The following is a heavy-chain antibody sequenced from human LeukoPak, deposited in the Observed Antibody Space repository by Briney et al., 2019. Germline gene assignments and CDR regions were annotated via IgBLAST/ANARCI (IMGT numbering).Heavy chain of an antibody. CDR3: ARGESGGSGWFDP. V-gene: IGHV4-61*08. J-gene: IGHJ5*02. Sequence: SETLSLTCTVSGGSISSGGYYWSWIRQPPGRGLDWIGYVYYSGSTNYNPSLKSRVTISVDTSKNQFSLKLTSVTAADTAVYYCARGESGGSGWFDPWGQGTLVTVSS. CDR2: VYYSGST. CDR1: GGSISSGGYY. D-gene: IGHD2-15*01.